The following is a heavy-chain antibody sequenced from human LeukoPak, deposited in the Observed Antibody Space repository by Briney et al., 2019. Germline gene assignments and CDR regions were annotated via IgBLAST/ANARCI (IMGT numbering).Heavy chain of an antibody. CDR2: ISYDGSNK. V-gene: IGHV3-30-3*01. D-gene: IGHD6-19*01. CDR3: ARAEGYGGIAVAVDY. Sequence: GGSLRLSCAASGFTFSSYAMHWVRQAPGKGLEWVAVISYDGSNKYYADSVKGRFTISRDNSKNTLYLQMNSLRAEDTAVYYCARAEGYGGIAVAVDYWGQGTLVTVSS. J-gene: IGHJ4*02. CDR1: GFTFSSYA.